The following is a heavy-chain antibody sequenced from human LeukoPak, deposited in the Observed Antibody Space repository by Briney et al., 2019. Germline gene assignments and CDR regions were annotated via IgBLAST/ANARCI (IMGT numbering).Heavy chain of an antibody. CDR1: GFTFSRHN. Sequence: KSGGSLRLSCTASGFTFSRHNMNWVRQAPGKGPEWVSSISSSSSYIYYVDAVKGRFTISRDNAKNSLYLQMSNLRVDNTAVYYCAESPYGSGGTLDYWGQGTLVTVSS. CDR2: ISSSSSYI. J-gene: IGHJ4*02. D-gene: IGHD3-10*01. CDR3: AESPYGSGGTLDY. V-gene: IGHV3-21*03.